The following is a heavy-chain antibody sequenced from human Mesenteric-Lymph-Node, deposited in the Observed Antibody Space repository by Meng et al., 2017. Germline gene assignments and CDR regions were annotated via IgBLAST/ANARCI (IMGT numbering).Heavy chain of an antibody. D-gene: IGHD5-18*01. V-gene: IGHV3-11*01. J-gene: IGHJ6*02. Sequence: GESLKISCAASGFTFSDYYMSWIRQASGKGLDWVSYISSSGSTIYYADSVKGRFTISRDNAKNSLYLQMNSLRAEDTAVYYCARAKMGYSYGYRPQVDQEPIYYYYYSMDVWGQGTTVTISS. CDR3: ARAKMGYSYGYRPQVDQEPIYYYYYSMDV. CDR2: ISSSGSTI. CDR1: GFTFSDYY.